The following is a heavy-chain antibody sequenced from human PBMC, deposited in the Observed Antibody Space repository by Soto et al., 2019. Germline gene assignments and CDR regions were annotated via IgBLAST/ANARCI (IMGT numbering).Heavy chain of an antibody. CDR2: IIHSGRD. CDR3: ARRPPRRIGFGDYKGLDL. V-gene: IGHV4-34*12. D-gene: IGHD4-17*01. J-gene: IGHJ2*01. Sequence: QVHLQQWGAGLLKPSETLSLTCAVDGGSFSGYHWTWIRQFPGKGLVWIGEIIHSGRDNYNPSLSGRVSLSIDPSKQHFSLKLTSVTASDTALYYSARRPPRRIGFGDYKGLDLWGRGTLVTVSS. CDR1: GGSFSGYH.